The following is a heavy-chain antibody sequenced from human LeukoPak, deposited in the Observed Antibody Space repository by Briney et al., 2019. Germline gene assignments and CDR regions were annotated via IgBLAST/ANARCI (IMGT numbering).Heavy chain of an antibody. CDR2: INPNSGGT. D-gene: IGHD3-22*01. Sequence: ASVKVSCKTSGYPFTTWEINWVRQAPGQGLEWMGWINPNSGGTNYAQKFQGRVTMTRDTSISTAYMELSRLRSDDTAVYYCSITMIVVNDYWGQGTLVTVSS. J-gene: IGHJ4*02. CDR3: SITMIVVNDY. CDR1: GYPFTTWE. V-gene: IGHV1-2*02.